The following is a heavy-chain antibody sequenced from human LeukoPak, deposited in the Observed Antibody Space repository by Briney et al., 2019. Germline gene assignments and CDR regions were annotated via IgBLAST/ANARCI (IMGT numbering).Heavy chain of an antibody. D-gene: IGHD4-23*01. V-gene: IGHV4-39*01. CDR3: ARNTTTVADRRTFDY. CDR1: GGSIISSSYY. Sequence: SETLSLTCTVSGGSIISSSYYWGWIRQPPGKGLEWIGSIYYSGSTFYNPSLKSRVTISVDTSKNQFSLKLSSVTAADTAVYYCARNTTTVADRRTFDYWGQGTLVTVSS. J-gene: IGHJ4*02. CDR2: IYYSGST.